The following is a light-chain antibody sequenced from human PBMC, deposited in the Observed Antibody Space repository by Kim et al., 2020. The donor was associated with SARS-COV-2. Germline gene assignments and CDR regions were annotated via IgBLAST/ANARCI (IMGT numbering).Light chain of an antibody. CDR3: QQRSNWPPT. CDR2: DAP. Sequence: ESVLTQSPATLSLSPGERATLSCRASQSVSSYLAWYQQKPGQAPRLLMYDAPKRATGIPARFSGSGSGTDFTLTISSLEPEDFAVYYCQQRSNWPPTFGGGTKVDIK. V-gene: IGKV3-11*01. CDR1: QSVSSY. J-gene: IGKJ4*01.